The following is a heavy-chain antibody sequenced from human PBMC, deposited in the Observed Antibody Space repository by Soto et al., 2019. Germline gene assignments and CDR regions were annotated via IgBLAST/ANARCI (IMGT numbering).Heavy chain of an antibody. D-gene: IGHD1-1*01. J-gene: IGHJ4*02. CDR3: ARLATRYYFDY. Sequence: SETLSLTCTVSGGSISSYYWSWIRQPPGKGLEWIGYIYYSGSTNYNPSLKSRVTISVDTSKNQFSLKMSSVTAADTAVYYCARLATRYYFDYWGQGTLGTVSS. CDR2: IYYSGST. CDR1: GGSISSYY. V-gene: IGHV4-59*01.